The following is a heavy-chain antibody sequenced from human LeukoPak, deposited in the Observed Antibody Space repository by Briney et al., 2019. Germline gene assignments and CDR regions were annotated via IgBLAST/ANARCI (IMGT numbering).Heavy chain of an antibody. CDR3: ARGIPSYDFWSGYYYYFDY. CDR1: GGSISSNNYY. CDR2: IYYSGST. V-gene: IGHV4-61*01. D-gene: IGHD3-3*01. J-gene: IGHJ4*02. Sequence: SETLSLTCTVSGGSISSNNYYWSWIRQPPGKGLEWIGYIYYSGSTNYNPSLKSRVTISVDTSKNQFSLKLSSVTAADTAVYYCARGIPSYDFWSGYYYYFDYWGQGTLVTVSS.